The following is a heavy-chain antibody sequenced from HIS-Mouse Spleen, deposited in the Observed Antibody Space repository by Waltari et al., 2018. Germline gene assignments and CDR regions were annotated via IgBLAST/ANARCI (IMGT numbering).Heavy chain of an antibody. Sequence: QLQLQESGPGLVKPSETLSLTCTVPGGSISSSSYYWGWIRQPPGKGLEWIGSIYSSGSTSYNPSLKSRVTISVDTSKNQFSLKLSSVTAADTAVYYCAREIPYSSSWYDWYFDLWGRGTLVTVSS. CDR1: GGSISSSSYY. V-gene: IGHV4-39*07. CDR3: AREIPYSSSWYDWYFDL. CDR2: IYSSGST. J-gene: IGHJ2*01. D-gene: IGHD6-13*01.